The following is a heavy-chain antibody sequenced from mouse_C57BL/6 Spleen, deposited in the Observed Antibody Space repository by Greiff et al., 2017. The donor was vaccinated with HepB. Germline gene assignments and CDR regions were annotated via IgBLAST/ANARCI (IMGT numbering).Heavy chain of an antibody. Sequence: VQLQQPGAELVRPGTSVKLSCKASGYTFTSYWMHWVKQRPGQGLEWIGVIDPSDSYTNYNQKFKGKATLTVDTSSSTAYMQLSSLTSEDSAVYYCARRSMATVAFDYWGQGTTLTVSS. D-gene: IGHD1-1*01. V-gene: IGHV1-59*01. J-gene: IGHJ2*01. CDR1: GYTFTSYW. CDR3: ARRSMATVAFDY. CDR2: IDPSDSYT.